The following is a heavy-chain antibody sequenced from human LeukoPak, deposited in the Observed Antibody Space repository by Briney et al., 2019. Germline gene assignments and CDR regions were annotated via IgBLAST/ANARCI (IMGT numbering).Heavy chain of an antibody. CDR2: IRYDGINK. D-gene: IGHD6-13*01. CDR3: AKYGPAVGPPYYFDS. J-gene: IGHJ4*02. Sequence: HPGGSLRLSCAASGFIFSSYGMHWVRQAPGKGLEWVTFIRYDGINKYYADSVKGRFTISRDNSKNSLSLQMNSLRADDTAVYYCAKYGPAVGPPYYFDSWGQGTLVTVSS. CDR1: GFIFSSYG. V-gene: IGHV3-30*02.